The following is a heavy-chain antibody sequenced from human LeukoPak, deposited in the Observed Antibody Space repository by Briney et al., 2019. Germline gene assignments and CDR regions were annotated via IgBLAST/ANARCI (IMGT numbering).Heavy chain of an antibody. J-gene: IGHJ5*02. V-gene: IGHV1-69*06. CDR2: IIPIFGAA. D-gene: IGHD6-13*01. CDR3: ARDRSGEQQVVLGINCFDP. CDR1: GGTFSTYV. Sequence: ASVKVSCKASGGTFSTYVISWVRQAPGQGLEWMGGIIPIFGAANYAQKFQGRVTITADKSTNTVYMELRSLGFEDTAVYYCARDRSGEQQVVLGINCFDPWGQGTLVTVSS.